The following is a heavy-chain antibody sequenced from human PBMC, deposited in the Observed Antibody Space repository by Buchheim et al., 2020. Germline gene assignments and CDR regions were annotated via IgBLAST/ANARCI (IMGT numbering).Heavy chain of an antibody. CDR3: WTGPGGSSGFITTFGVVIIGDY. CDR2: INPSGGST. D-gene: IGHD3-3*01. Sequence: QVLLGPADPGHHNPGSELKVSRLNSRYTFTSYYMHWVRQTPGQGLEWMGIINPSGGSTSYAQKFQGRVTMTRDTSTSTVYFRDLNSFPTRRAADLPWTGPGGSSGFITTFGVVIIGDYWGQGT. J-gene: IGHJ4*02. V-gene: IGHV1-46*01. CDR1: RYTFTSYY.